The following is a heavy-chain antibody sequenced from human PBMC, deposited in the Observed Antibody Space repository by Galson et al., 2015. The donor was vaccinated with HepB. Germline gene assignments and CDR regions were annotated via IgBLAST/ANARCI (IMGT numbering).Heavy chain of an antibody. J-gene: IGHJ4*02. V-gene: IGHV3-23*01. D-gene: IGHD3-22*01. CDR2: IGHSGGDI. CDR3: AEYHIHYQTSGWRAFDY. CDR1: GFTFTSYA. Sequence: SLRLSCAASGFTFTSYAMSWLRQAPGKGLEWVSVIGHSGGDIHYADSVNGRFTISRDNSKNTLYLQMNSLRAEDTAVYYCAEYHIHYQTSGWRAFDYWGLGTLVTVSS.